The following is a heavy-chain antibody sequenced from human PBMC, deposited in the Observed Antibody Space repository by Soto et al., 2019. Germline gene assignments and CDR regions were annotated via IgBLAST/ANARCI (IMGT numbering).Heavy chain of an antibody. CDR3: VRQPLANLALYGMDV. CDR1: GDSVSANNAA. J-gene: IGHJ6*02. D-gene: IGHD6-6*01. V-gene: IGHV6-1*01. CDR2: TYFRSKWNY. Sequence: SQTLSLTCAISGDSVSANNAAWNWIRQSPSRGLEWLGRTYFRSKWNYDYAESVKSRLTITPDTTDNQISLQLNSVIPEDAAVYYCVRQPLANLALYGMDVRGQGTTVTVSS.